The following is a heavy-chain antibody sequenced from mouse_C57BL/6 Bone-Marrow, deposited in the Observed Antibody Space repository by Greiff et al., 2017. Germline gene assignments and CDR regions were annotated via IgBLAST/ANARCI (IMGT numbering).Heavy chain of an antibody. Sequence: DVMLVESGGDLVKPGGSLKLSCAASGFTFRSYGMSWVRQTPDKRLEWVATISSGGSYTYYPDSVKGRFTISRDNAKNTLYLQMSSLKSEDTAMYYCARHLYGYDAMDYWGQGTSVTVSS. CDR1: GFTFRSYG. J-gene: IGHJ4*01. CDR2: ISSGGSYT. V-gene: IGHV5-6*02. D-gene: IGHD1-1*01. CDR3: ARHLYGYDAMDY.